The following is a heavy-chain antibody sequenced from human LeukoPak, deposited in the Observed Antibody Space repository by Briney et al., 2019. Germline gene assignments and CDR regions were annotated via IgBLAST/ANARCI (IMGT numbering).Heavy chain of an antibody. J-gene: IGHJ5*02. CDR2: ISGSGDAT. CDR3: AKDNSKIAVLNPYDL. D-gene: IGHD2/OR15-2a*01. Sequence: GGSLRLSCAASGFTFSSYAMSWVRQAPGKGLEWVSSISGSGDATHSADYVKGRFTISRDNSKNTLYLQMNSLRAEDTAVYYCAKDNSKIAVLNPYDLWGQGTLVTVSS. V-gene: IGHV3-23*01. CDR1: GFTFSSYA.